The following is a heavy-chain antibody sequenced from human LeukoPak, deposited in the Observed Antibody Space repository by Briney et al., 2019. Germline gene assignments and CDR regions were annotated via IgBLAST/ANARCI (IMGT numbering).Heavy chain of an antibody. CDR2: IPTDGTNK. V-gene: IGHV3-30-3*01. CDR1: GFTFSDYA. Sequence: PGTSLRLSCAASGFTFSDYALHWARQAPGKGLEWVALIPTDGTNKYYADSVKGRFNISRDSSKNTLYLQMSSLRAEDTAVYYCVRGHAFDIWGQGTMVTVSS. J-gene: IGHJ3*02. CDR3: VRGHAFDI.